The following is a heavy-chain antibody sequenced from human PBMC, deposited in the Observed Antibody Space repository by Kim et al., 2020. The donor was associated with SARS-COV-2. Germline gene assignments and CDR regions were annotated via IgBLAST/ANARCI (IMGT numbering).Heavy chain of an antibody. CDR3: AKDLGGSFDS. CDR2: NT. Sequence: NTYYPDPVQGRFTISRDNSTNTLYLQMNSLRAEDTAVYYCAKDLGGSFDSWGQGTLVTVSS. J-gene: IGHJ4*02. V-gene: IGHV3-23*01. D-gene: IGHD7-27*01.